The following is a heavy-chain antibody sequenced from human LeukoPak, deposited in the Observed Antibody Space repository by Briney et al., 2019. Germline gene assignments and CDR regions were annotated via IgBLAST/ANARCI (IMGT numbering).Heavy chain of an antibody. J-gene: IGHJ4*02. CDR2: ISTDNGNT. Sequence: ASVKASCKSSGYSFTSYGINWVRQAPGQGLEWMGWISTDNGNTDYAQNLQGRVTMTTDTSTSTAYMEVRSLRSDDTAVYYCARAYSYGYGPLDYWGQGTLVTVSS. D-gene: IGHD5-18*01. V-gene: IGHV1-18*04. CDR3: ARAYSYGYGPLDY. CDR1: GYSFTSYG.